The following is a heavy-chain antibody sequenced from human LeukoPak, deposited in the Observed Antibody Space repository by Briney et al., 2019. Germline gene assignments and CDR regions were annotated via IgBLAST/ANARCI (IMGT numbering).Heavy chain of an antibody. V-gene: IGHV6-1*01. Sequence: SQTLSLTCAISGDSVSSNSAAWNWIRQSPSRGLEWLGRTYYRSKWYNDYAISVKSRITINPDTSKNQFSLQLNSVTPEDTAVYYCARDRTVARFYGTYYFDYWGQGTLVTVSS. D-gene: IGHD4-17*01. CDR3: ARDRTVARFYGTYYFDY. CDR2: TYYRSKWYN. CDR1: GDSVSSNSAA. J-gene: IGHJ4*02.